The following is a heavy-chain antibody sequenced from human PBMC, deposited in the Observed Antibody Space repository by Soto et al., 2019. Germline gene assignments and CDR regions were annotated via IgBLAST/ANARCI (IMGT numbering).Heavy chain of an antibody. Sequence: PGESLKISCKGSGYSFTSYWISWVRQMPGKGLEWMGRIDPSDSYTNYSPSFQGHVTISADKSISTAYLQWSSLKASDTAMYYCASLLGDYNHGGGTNWLDPWGQGTRVTVSS. CDR3: ASLLGDYNHGGGTNWLDP. CDR1: GYSFTSYW. CDR2: IDPSDSYT. V-gene: IGHV5-10-1*01. D-gene: IGHD4-17*01. J-gene: IGHJ5*02.